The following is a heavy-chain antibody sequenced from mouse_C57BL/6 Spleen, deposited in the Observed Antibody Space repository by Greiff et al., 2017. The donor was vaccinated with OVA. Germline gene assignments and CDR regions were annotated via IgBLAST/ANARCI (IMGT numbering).Heavy chain of an antibody. J-gene: IGHJ3*01. CDR1: GYAFSSSW. CDR2: IYPGDGDT. D-gene: IGHD3-3*01. V-gene: IGHV1-82*01. CDR3: ARKTLDGTFAY. Sequence: VQLQQSGPELVKPGASVKISCKASGYAFSSSWMNWVKQRPGKGLEWIGRIYPGDGDTNYNGKFKGKATLTADKSSSTAYMQLSSLTSEDSAVYFCARKTLDGTFAYWGQGTLVTVSA.